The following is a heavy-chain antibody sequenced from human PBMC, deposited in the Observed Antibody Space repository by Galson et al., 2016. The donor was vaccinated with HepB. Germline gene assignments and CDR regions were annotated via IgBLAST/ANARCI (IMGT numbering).Heavy chain of an antibody. J-gene: IGHJ5*02. Sequence: SVKVYCQAPGYRFTSYDTNWVRQATGGGLEWLGCMNPNSGNTGFAPKLQGRVSMTRDNSIRTAYLELHSLTSDDTAIYYRARKPLGPASYDNKFDTWGQGTLVTVSS. CDR2: MNPNSGNT. CDR1: GYRFTSYD. D-gene: IGHD3-10*01. V-gene: IGHV1-8*01. CDR3: ARKPLGPASYDNKFDT.